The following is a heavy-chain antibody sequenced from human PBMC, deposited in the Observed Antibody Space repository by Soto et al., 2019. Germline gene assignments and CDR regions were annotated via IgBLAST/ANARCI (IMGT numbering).Heavy chain of an antibody. Sequence: QVQVQESGPGLVKPSQTLSLKCRVSGGSIGSRDYYWSWIRQHPEKGLVWILSIYYNGNTLYNPSLXGXLXMXLLTSINEFALKLTSVTSAEMAVYYCVRVKGGVALKGPGLDGWGRVTTVTVS. D-gene: IGHD2-15*01. V-gene: IGHV4-31*01. CDR3: VRVKGGVALKGPGLDG. CDR1: GGSIGSRDYY. J-gene: IGHJ6*02. CDR2: IYYNGNT.